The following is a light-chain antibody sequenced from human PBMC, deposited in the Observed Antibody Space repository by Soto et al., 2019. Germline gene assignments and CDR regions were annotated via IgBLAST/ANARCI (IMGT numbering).Light chain of an antibody. V-gene: IGKV3-11*01. CDR3: QQRNIWPTVT. CDR2: RTS. Sequence: EIVLTHSPGTLSLSPGERATLSCRASQSISRNLAWYQQKPGQAPSLIXFRTSSRANGIPARFSGSGSGTDLTLTISSLEPEDFAVYDGQQRNIWPTVTFGQGTRLEIK. CDR1: QSISRN. J-gene: IGKJ5*01.